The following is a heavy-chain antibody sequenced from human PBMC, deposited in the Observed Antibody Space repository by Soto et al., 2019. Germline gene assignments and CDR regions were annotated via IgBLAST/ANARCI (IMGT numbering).Heavy chain of an antibody. J-gene: IGHJ3*02. V-gene: IGHV1-69*02. CDR3: ARRTRMWAFDI. Sequence: QVQLVQSGAEVKKPGSSVKVSCKASGGTFSSYTISWVRQAPGQGLEWMGRIIPILGIANYAQKFQGRVTITADKSTSTAYMELSSLRSEDTAVYYCARRTRMWAFDIRGQGTMVTVSS. CDR2: IIPILGIA. D-gene: IGHD1-1*01. CDR1: GGTFSSYT.